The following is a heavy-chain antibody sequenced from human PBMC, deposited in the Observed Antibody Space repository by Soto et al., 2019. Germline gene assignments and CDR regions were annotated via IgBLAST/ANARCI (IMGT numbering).Heavy chain of an antibody. Sequence: SETLSLTCAVYGGSFSGYYWSWIRQPPGKGLEWIGEINHSGSTNYNPSLKSRVTISVDTSKNQFSLKLSSVTAADTAVYYCAKLLYLVEMATTPGHYYDYWGQGTLVTVSS. D-gene: IGHD3-10*01. CDR1: GGSFSGYY. CDR3: AKLLYLVEMATTPGHYYDY. J-gene: IGHJ4*02. CDR2: INHSGST. V-gene: IGHV4-34*01.